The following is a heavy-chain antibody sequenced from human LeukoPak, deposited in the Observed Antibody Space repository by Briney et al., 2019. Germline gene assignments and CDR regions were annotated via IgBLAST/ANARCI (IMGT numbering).Heavy chain of an antibody. J-gene: IGHJ4*02. Sequence: GRSLRLSCATSGFTFNNAWMSWVRQAPGKGLEWVARIKSKTDGGTTDYAAPVKGRFTVSGDDSKSTLYLQMNSLKAEDTAMYYCTTDRIVAVGPQFDYWGQGTLVTVSS. D-gene: IGHD6-13*01. CDR3: TTDRIVAVGPQFDY. CDR1: GFTFNNAW. V-gene: IGHV3-15*01. CDR2: IKSKTDGGTT.